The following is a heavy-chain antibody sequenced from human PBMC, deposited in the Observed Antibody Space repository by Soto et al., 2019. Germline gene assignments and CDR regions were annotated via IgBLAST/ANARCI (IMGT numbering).Heavy chain of an antibody. D-gene: IGHD6-19*01. CDR3: FGGYGWLSDS. CDR1: GSTFSSYW. CDR2: IKQDGSEK. J-gene: IGHJ4*02. V-gene: IGHV3-7*05. Sequence: EVQLVESGGGLVQPGGSLRLSCAASGSTFSSYWMNWVRQAPGKGLEWVANIKQDGSEKNYVDSVKGRFTISRDNAKNALYLQINSLRAEDKAVYYCFGGYGWLSDSWGQGTLVTVSS.